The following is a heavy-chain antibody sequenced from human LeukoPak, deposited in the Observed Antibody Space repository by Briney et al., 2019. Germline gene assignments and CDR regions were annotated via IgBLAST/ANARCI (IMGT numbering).Heavy chain of an antibody. V-gene: IGHV3-23*01. Sequence: GGSLRLSCTASGFTFSTYAMSWVRQAPGKGLEWVSAVSGNGGSTNYADSVKGRFTISRDNSKNTVYLQMNSLRAEDTAVYHCAKSPGSTYLFDYWGQGALVTVSS. J-gene: IGHJ4*02. CDR1: GFTFSTYA. D-gene: IGHD2-2*01. CDR2: VSGNGGST. CDR3: AKSPGSTYLFDY.